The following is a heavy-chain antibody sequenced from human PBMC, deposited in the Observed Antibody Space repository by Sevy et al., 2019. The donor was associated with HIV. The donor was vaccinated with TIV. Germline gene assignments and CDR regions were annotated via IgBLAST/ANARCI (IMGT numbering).Heavy chain of an antibody. Sequence: SETPSLTCAVYGGSFSGYYWSWIRQPPGKGLEWIGEINHSGSTNYNPSLKSRVTISVDTSKNQFSLKLSSVTAADTAVYYCARVASQDIVATNSIDYWGQGTLVTVSS. CDR3: ARVASQDIVATNSIDY. CDR1: GGSFSGYY. V-gene: IGHV4-34*01. CDR2: INHSGST. D-gene: IGHD5-12*01. J-gene: IGHJ4*02.